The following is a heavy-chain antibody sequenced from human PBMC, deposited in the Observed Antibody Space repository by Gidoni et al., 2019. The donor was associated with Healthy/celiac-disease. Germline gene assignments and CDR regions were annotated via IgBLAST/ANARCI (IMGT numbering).Heavy chain of an antibody. CDR1: GFSLSNARMG. CDR2: IFSNDEK. Sequence: QVTLKESGPVLVKPTETLTLTCTVSGFSLSNARMGVSWIRQPPGKALEWLAHIFSNDEKSYSTSLKSRLTISKDTSKSQVVLTMTNMDPVDTATYYCARMPQWELLFFYGMDVWGQGTTVTVSS. D-gene: IGHD1-26*01. CDR3: ARMPQWELLFFYGMDV. J-gene: IGHJ6*02. V-gene: IGHV2-26*01.